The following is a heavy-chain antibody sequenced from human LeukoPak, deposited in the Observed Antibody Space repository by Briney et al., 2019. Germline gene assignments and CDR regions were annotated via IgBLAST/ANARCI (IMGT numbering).Heavy chain of an antibody. V-gene: IGHV1-18*01. Sequence: GASVTVSCRTSGYDFSTYGITWVRQAPGQGLEWMGWISAYNGNTNYAQKLQGRVTMTTNTSTSTAYMELRSLRSEDTAVYYCTESNVNYNNYDGHYDYWGQGTLVTVSS. CDR1: GYDFSTYG. CDR2: ISAYNGNT. D-gene: IGHD4-11*01. CDR3: TESNVNYNNYDGHYDY. J-gene: IGHJ4*02.